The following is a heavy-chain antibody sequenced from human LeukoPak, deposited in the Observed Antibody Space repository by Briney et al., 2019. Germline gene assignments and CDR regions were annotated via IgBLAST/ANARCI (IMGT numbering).Heavy chain of an antibody. Sequence: GRSLRLSCAASGFTFSSYAMSWVRQAPGKGLEWVSAISGSGGSTYYADSVKGRFTISRDNSKNTLYLQMNSLRAEDTAVYYCAKVSGIAAADYYGMDVWGQATTVTVSS. V-gene: IGHV3-23*01. D-gene: IGHD6-13*01. J-gene: IGHJ6*02. CDR1: GFTFSSYA. CDR2: ISGSGGST. CDR3: AKVSGIAAADYYGMDV.